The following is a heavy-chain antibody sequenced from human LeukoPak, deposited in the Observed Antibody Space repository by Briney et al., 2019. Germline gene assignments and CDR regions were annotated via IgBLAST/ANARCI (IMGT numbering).Heavy chain of an antibody. D-gene: IGHD3/OR15-3a*01. Sequence: GGSLRLSCAASGFTFSSYWMSWVRQAPGKGLEWVANIKQDGNEKNYVDSVEGRFTISRDNAKNSLYLQMNSVRAEDTAVFYCARGGGTFEYWGQETLVTVPS. CDR1: GFTFSSYW. CDR2: IKQDGNEK. J-gene: IGHJ4*02. V-gene: IGHV3-7*01. CDR3: ARGGGTFEY.